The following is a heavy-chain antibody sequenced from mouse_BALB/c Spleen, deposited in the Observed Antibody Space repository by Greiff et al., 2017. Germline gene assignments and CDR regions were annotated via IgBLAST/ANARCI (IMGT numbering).Heavy chain of an antibody. V-gene: IGHV5-12-1*01. J-gene: IGHJ4*01. CDR3: ARHPSTVPSPYAMDY. CDR1: GFAFSSYD. D-gene: IGHD1-1*01. Sequence: EVKLVESGGGLVKPGGSLKLSCAASGFAFSSYDMSWVRQTPEKRLEWVAYISSGGGSTYYPDTVKGRFTISRDNAKNTLYLQMSSLKSEDTAMYYCARHPSTVPSPYAMDYWGQGTSVTVSS. CDR2: ISSGGGST.